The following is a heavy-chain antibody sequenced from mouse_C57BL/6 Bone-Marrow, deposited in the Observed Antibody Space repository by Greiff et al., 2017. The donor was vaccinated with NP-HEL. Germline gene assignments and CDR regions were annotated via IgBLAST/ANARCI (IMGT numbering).Heavy chain of an antibody. V-gene: IGHV1-15*01. J-gene: IGHJ1*03. CDR1: GYTFTDYE. CDR2: IDPETGGT. CDR3: TRSIFTTVVATDWYFDV. Sequence: VQLQQSGAELVRPGASVTLSCKASGYTFTDYEMHWVKQTPVHGLEWIGAIDPETGGTAYNQKFKGKAILTADKSSSSAYMALRSLTSEDSAVYYVTRSIFTTVVATDWYFDVWGTGTTVTVSS. D-gene: IGHD1-1*01.